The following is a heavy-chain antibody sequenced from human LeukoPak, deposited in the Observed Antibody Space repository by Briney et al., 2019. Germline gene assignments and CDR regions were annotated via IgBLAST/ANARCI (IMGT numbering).Heavy chain of an antibody. J-gene: IGHJ4*02. Sequence: GGSLRLSCAASGFTFDDYAMHWVRQAPGKGLEWVSGISWNSGSIGYADSVKGRFTISRDNAKNSLYLQMNSLRAEDTALYYCAKGRGYSYGGFDYWGQGTLVTVSS. D-gene: IGHD5-18*01. V-gene: IGHV3-9*01. CDR1: GFTFDDYA. CDR2: ISWNSGSI. CDR3: AKGRGYSYGGFDY.